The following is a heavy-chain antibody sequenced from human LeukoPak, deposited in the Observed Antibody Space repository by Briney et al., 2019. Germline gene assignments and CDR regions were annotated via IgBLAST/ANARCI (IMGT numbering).Heavy chain of an antibody. V-gene: IGHV1-69*05. CDR3: ARRPYFGVAGGWFDP. CDR1: GGTFSSYA. Sequence: ASVKVSCKASGGTFSSYAISWLRQAPGQGLEWMGRIIPIFGTANYAQKFQGRVTITTDESTSTAYMELSSLRSEDTAVYYCARRPYFGVAGGWFDPWGQGTLVTVSS. CDR2: IIPIFGTA. D-gene: IGHD3-3*01. J-gene: IGHJ5*02.